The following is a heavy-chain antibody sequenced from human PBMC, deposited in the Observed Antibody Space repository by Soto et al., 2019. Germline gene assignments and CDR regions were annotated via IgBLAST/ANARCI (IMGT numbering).Heavy chain of an antibody. CDR1: GGSMSGYS. CDR3: ASSGAGSGDY. Sequence: SETLSLTCTVSGGSMSGYSWSWIRQPPGRGLEWIGHISNSGTANYSPSLKSRLTMSVDTSKNQISLKVTSVTAADTAVYYCASSGAGSGDYWGQGILVTVSS. CDR2: ISNSGTA. J-gene: IGHJ4*02. D-gene: IGHD3-10*01. V-gene: IGHV4-59*01.